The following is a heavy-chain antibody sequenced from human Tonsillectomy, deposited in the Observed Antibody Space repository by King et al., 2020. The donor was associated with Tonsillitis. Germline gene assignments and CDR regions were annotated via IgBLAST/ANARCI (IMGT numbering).Heavy chain of an antibody. CDR3: ARHSGERGYYFDY. J-gene: IGHJ4*02. CDR1: GGSISSYY. V-gene: IGHV4-59*08. Sequence: QLQESGPGLVKPSETLSLTCTVSGGSISSYYWSWIRQPPGKGLEWIGYIYYSGNTKYNPSLKSRVTISVDTSKNPFSLKLSSVTAADTAVDYCARHSGERGYYFDYWGQGTLVTVSS. CDR2: IYYSGNT. D-gene: IGHD7-27*01.